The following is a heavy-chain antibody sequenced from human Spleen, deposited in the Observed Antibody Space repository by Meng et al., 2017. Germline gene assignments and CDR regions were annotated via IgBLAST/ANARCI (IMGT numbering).Heavy chain of an antibody. CDR3: AGQDGFDI. D-gene: IGHD5-24*01. Sequence: GESLKISCAASRFGFSSYVMHWVRQAPGKGLEWVAVITPDGGKKYYADSVKGRFTISRGNSQNTLFLQMNSLRPEDTAVYYCAGQDGFDIWGQGTMVTVSS. V-gene: IGHV3-30*04. CDR2: ITPDGGKK. J-gene: IGHJ3*02. CDR1: RFGFSSYV.